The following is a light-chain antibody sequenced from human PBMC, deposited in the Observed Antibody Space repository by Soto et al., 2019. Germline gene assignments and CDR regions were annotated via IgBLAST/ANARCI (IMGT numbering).Light chain of an antibody. Sequence: QSVLTQPPSVSGAPGQRVTVSCTGSSSNIGAGYDVHWYQQLPGTAPKLLIYGNSNRPSGVPDRFSGSKSGTSASLAITGRQAEDEADYYCQSYDSSLRGSVFGGGTKRTVL. J-gene: IGLJ2*01. CDR2: GNS. V-gene: IGLV1-40*01. CDR1: SSNIGAGYD. CDR3: QSYDSSLRGSV.